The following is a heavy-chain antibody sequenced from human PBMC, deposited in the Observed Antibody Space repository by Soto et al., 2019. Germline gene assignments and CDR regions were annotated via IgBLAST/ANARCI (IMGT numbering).Heavy chain of an antibody. CDR1: GGSISSSSYF. Sequence: SETLSLTCSVSGGSISSSSYFWGWIRQPPGKGLEWIGSIYYSGSTYYNPSLKSRVTVSVDTSKNQFSLKLSSVTAADTAVYYCARHPSDFWFDPWGQGILVTVSS. J-gene: IGHJ5*02. V-gene: IGHV4-39*01. D-gene: IGHD2-21*02. CDR3: ARHPSDFWFDP. CDR2: IYYSGST.